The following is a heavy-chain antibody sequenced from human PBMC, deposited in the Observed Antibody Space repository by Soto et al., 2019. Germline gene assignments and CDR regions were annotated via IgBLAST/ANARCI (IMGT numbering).Heavy chain of an antibody. D-gene: IGHD2-15*01. CDR2: IIPIFGTA. Sequence: SVKVSCKASGGTFSSYAISWVRQAPGQGLEWMGGIIPIFGTANYAQKFQGRVTITADESTSTAYMELSSLRSEDTAVYYCARGCSGGSCHTNNWFDPWGQGTLVTVSS. CDR1: GGTFSSYA. J-gene: IGHJ5*02. CDR3: ARGCSGGSCHTNNWFDP. V-gene: IGHV1-69*13.